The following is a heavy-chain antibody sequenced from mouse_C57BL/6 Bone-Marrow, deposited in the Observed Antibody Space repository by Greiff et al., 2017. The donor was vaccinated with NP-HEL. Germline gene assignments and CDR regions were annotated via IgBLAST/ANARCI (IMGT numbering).Heavy chain of an antibody. CDR3: ARGAY. J-gene: IGHJ3*01. V-gene: IGHV1-80*01. CDR1: GYDFSNYW. CDR2: IYPGDGDT. Sequence: VQRVESGAELVKPGASVKISCKASGYDFSNYWMNWVKQRPGKGLEWIGQIYPGDGDTNYNGKFKDKATLTADKSSSTAYMQLSRLTSEDSAVYFCARGAYWGQGTLVTVS.